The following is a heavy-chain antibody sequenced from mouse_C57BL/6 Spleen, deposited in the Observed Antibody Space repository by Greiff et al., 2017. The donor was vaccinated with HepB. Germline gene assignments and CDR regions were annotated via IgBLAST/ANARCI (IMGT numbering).Heavy chain of an antibody. Sequence: EVKLVESGPGLVKPSQSLSLTCSVTGYSITSGYYWNWIRQFPGNKLEWMGYISYDGSNNYNPSLKNRISITRDTSKNQFFLKLNSVTTEDTATYYCARIYDGYYPFAYWGQGTLVTVSA. CDR3: ARIYDGYYPFAY. CDR1: GYSITSGYY. V-gene: IGHV3-6*01. J-gene: IGHJ3*01. D-gene: IGHD2-3*01. CDR2: ISYDGSN.